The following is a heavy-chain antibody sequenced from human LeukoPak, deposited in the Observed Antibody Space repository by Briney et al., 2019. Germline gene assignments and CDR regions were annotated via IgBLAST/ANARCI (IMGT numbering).Heavy chain of an antibody. CDR2: ISGSGGST. D-gene: IGHD5-12*01. Sequence: GGSLRLSCAASGFTFSSYAMSWVRQAPGPGQELVSAISGSGGSTYYADSVKGRFTISRDNSKNTLYLQMNSLRAEDTAVYYCAKAHRYSGYDYFDYWGQGTLVTVSS. CDR3: AKAHRYSGYDYFDY. V-gene: IGHV3-23*01. CDR1: GFTFSSYA. J-gene: IGHJ4*02.